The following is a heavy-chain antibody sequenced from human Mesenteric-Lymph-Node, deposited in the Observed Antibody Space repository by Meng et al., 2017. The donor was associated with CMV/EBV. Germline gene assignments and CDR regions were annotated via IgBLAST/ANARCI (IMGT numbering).Heavy chain of an antibody. CDR2: ISSSANVI. D-gene: IGHD3-3*01. J-gene: IGHJ5*02. CDR1: GFTFSDYY. CDR3: ARGHFGVGP. Sequence: SLKISCAASGFTFSDYYMSWIRQAPGKGLEWISYISSSANVIYYADSVRGRFVISRDNAKNSLYLQMNSLRVEDTAVYYCARGHFGVGPWGQGTPVTVSS. V-gene: IGHV3-11*01.